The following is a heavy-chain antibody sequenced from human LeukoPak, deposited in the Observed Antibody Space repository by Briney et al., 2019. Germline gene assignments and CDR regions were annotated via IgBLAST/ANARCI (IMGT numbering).Heavy chain of an antibody. CDR1: GFPFSRYG. CDR2: IRYDGSNK. J-gene: IGHJ4*02. V-gene: IGHV3-30*02. Sequence: PGGSLRLSCAASGFPFSRYGMHWVRQAPGKGLEWVAFIRYDGSNKYYADSVKGRFTISRDNSKNTLYLQMNSLRAEDTAVYYCAKDRSRYDSSAYDFDYWGQGTLVTVSS. CDR3: AKDRSRYDSSAYDFDY. D-gene: IGHD3-22*01.